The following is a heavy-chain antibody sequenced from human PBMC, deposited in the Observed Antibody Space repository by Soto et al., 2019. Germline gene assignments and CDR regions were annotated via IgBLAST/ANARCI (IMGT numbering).Heavy chain of an antibody. J-gene: IGHJ5*02. CDR1: GGSISSRGYY. CDR3: ATSNWFDP. V-gene: IGHV4-39*01. Sequence: QLQLQESGPVLVKPSETLSLTCTVSGGSISSRGYYWGWIRQPPGKGLEWIGTIYYSGSTYYNPSLKSRVTISVDTSKNQFSLKLSSVTAADTAVYYCATSNWFDPWGQGTLVTVSS. CDR2: IYYSGST.